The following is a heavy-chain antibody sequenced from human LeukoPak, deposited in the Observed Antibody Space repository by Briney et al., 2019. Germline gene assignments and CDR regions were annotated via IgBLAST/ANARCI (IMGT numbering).Heavy chain of an antibody. Sequence: ASVKVSCKVSGFTFSGYYIHWVRQAPGQGLEWMGRINPNSGGTDYAPKFQGRVTLTRDTSISTAYMDLSSLTFDDTAVYYCASENRSDYWGQGTLVTVSS. J-gene: IGHJ4*02. V-gene: IGHV1-2*06. CDR2: INPNSGGT. CDR1: GFTFSGYY. CDR3: ASENRSDY.